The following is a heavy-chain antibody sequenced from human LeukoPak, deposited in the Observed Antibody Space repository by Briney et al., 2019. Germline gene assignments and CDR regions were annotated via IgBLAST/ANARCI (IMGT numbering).Heavy chain of an antibody. CDR2: ISYDGSNK. J-gene: IGHJ6*02. D-gene: IGHD2-15*01. V-gene: IGHV3-30-3*01. CDR1: GFTFSDAW. CDR3: ARGVRSALQAHYYYYGMDV. Sequence: GGSLTLSCAASGFTFSDAWKSWVRQAPGKGLEWVAVISYDGSNKYYADSVKGRFTISRDNSKNTLYLQMNSLRAGDTAVYYCARGVRSALQAHYYYYGMDVWGQGTTVTVSS.